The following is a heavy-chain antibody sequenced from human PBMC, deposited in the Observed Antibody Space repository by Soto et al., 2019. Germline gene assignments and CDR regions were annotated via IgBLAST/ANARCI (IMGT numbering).Heavy chain of an antibody. Sequence: PSETLSLTCGVSGYSISSGYYWGWIRQPPGKGLEWIGSAYHSGTTYYNPSLKSRVTISLDTSKNQFSLRLTSVTAADTAMYFCTRSLYSSSWYAGSWGQGTLVTV. V-gene: IGHV4-38-2*01. CDR2: AYHSGTT. CDR3: TRSLYSSSWYAGS. CDR1: GYSISSGYY. J-gene: IGHJ4*02. D-gene: IGHD6-13*01.